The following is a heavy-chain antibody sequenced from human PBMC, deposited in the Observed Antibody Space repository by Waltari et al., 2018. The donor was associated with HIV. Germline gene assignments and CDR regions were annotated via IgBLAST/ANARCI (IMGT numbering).Heavy chain of an antibody. Sequence: FTISSYWMTWVRQPPGKGLEWVANINQDGSQKYYVDSVKGRFNISRDNSRNSIYLQLNNLTAGDTAVYYCAREYYDFWSGYYTTGLDVWGQGTTVIVS. CDR1: FTISSYW. CDR3: AREYYDFWSGYYTTGLDV. CDR2: INQDGSQK. V-gene: IGHV3-7*03. D-gene: IGHD3-3*01. J-gene: IGHJ6*02.